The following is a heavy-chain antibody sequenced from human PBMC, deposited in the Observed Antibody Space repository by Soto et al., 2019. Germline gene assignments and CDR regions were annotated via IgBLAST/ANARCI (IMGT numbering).Heavy chain of an antibody. CDR2: ISGSGGST. J-gene: IGHJ3*02. Sequence: GESLKISCAASGFTFSSYAMSWVRQAPGKGLEWVSAISGSGGSTYYADSVKGRFTISRDNSKNTLYLQMNSLRAEDTAVYYCAKSSSGWIDAFDIWGQGTMVTVSS. CDR1: GFTFSSYA. CDR3: AKSSSGWIDAFDI. V-gene: IGHV3-23*01. D-gene: IGHD6-19*01.